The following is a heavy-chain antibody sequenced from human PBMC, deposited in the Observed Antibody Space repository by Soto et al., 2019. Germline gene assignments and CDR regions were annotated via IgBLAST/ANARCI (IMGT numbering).Heavy chain of an antibody. J-gene: IGHJ6*02. V-gene: IGHV4-61*01. CDR2: IYYSGST. D-gene: IGHD1-26*01. Sequence: ETLSLTCTVSGGSVSSGSYYWSWIRQPPGKGLEWIGYIYYSGSTKYNPSLKSRVTISVDTSKNQFSLKLSSVTAADTAVYYCARVWKWDGSYYGMDVWGQGTTVTVSS. CDR1: GGSVSSGSYY. CDR3: ARVWKWDGSYYGMDV.